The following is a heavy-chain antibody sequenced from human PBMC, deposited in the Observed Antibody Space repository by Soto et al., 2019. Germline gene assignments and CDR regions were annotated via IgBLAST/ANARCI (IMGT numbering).Heavy chain of an antibody. D-gene: IGHD3-10*02. CDR3: VRDQSGIGYYVEWFDP. CDR1: GYTFNSHA. Sequence: QVQFMQSGAEVKKPGASVKVSCKASGYTFNSHAIHWVRQAPGQRPEWLGWINAGNGNTYYSEKFEGRVTFTRDTAAITVNMELTSLTSEDTAIYYCVRDQSGIGYYVEWFDPWGQGTLVTVSS. J-gene: IGHJ5*02. V-gene: IGHV1-3*01. CDR2: INAGNGNT.